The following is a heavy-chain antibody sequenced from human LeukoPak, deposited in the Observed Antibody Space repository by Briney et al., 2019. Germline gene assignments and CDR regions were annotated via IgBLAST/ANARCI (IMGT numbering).Heavy chain of an antibody. CDR1: GFTLSSYA. CDR3: AKALPKRELLPFER. CDR2: ISGSGGST. D-gene: IGHD1-26*01. J-gene: IGHJ4*02. Sequence: GGSLRLSCAASGFTLSSYAMSWVRQAPGKGLEWVSAISGSGGSTYYAESEKGRCTVYRDNSKNTLYLQISSLRAEDTAIYYCAKALPKRELLPFERWGQGTLVTVSS. V-gene: IGHV3-23*01.